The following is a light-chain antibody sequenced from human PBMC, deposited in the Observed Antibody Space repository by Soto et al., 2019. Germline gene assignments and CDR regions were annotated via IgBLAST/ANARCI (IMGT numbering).Light chain of an antibody. CDR1: QSVSSSY. Sequence: EIVLTQSPGTLSLSPGERATLSCRASQSVSSSYLAWYKQKPGQAPGLLIYGASSRATGIPDRFSGSGSGTDFTLTISRLEPEDFAVYYCQQYGSSPTFGQGTKLEIK. CDR3: QQYGSSPT. V-gene: IGKV3-20*01. J-gene: IGKJ2*01. CDR2: GAS.